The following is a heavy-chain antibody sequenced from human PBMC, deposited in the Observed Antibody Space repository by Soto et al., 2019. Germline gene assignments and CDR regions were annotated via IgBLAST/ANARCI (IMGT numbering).Heavy chain of an antibody. D-gene: IGHD3-10*01. Sequence: QLQLQESGPRLVKPSETLSLTCTVSGGSITSGTHYWAWVRQSPEKGLEWIGSISYSGTTYYHPSFKSRVTISLDTSKKQFSLKLNSMTAADTALYYCASHGEPSDFDYWGHGSLVTVSP. CDR2: ISYSGTT. J-gene: IGHJ4*01. CDR3: ASHGEPSDFDY. V-gene: IGHV4-39*01. CDR1: GGSITSGTHY.